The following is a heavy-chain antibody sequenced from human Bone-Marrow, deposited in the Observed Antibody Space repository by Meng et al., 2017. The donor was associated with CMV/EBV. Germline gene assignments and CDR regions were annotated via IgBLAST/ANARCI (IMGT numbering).Heavy chain of an antibody. Sequence: GSLRLSCTVSGYSISSGYYWGWIRQPPGKGLERIGSIYHSGSTYYNPSLKSRVTISVDTSKNQFSLKLSSVTAADTAVYYCARAPVLRYFDYWGQGTLVTVSS. CDR1: GYSISSGYY. V-gene: IGHV4-38-2*02. CDR3: ARAPVLRYFDY. J-gene: IGHJ4*02. D-gene: IGHD3-3*01. CDR2: IYHSGST.